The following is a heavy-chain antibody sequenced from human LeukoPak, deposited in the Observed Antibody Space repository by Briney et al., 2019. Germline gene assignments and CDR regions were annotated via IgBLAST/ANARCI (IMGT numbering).Heavy chain of an antibody. Sequence: VKVSCKASGGTFSSYAISWVRQAPGQGLEWMGRIIPIFGTANYAQKFQGRVTITTDESTSTAYMELSSLRSEDTAVYYCARSYYYDSSGYWCFDYWGQGTLVAVSS. D-gene: IGHD3-22*01. V-gene: IGHV1-69*05. CDR3: ARSYYYDSSGYWCFDY. CDR2: IIPIFGTA. CDR1: GGTFSSYA. J-gene: IGHJ4*02.